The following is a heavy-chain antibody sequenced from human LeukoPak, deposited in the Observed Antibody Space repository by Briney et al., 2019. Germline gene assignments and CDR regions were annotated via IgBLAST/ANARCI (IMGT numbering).Heavy chain of an antibody. V-gene: IGHV3-23*01. Sequence: EGSLRLSCAASGFTFSSYAMSWVRQAPGKGLEWVSAISGSGGSTYYADSVKGRFTISRDNSKNTLYLQMNSLRAEDTAVYYCAKDTRTMIVVASDYWGQGTLVTVSS. CDR1: GFTFSSYA. D-gene: IGHD3-22*01. CDR3: AKDTRTMIVVASDY. J-gene: IGHJ4*02. CDR2: ISGSGGST.